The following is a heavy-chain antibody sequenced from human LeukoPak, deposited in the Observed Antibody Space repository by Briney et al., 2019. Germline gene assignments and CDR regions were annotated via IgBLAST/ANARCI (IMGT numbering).Heavy chain of an antibody. CDR1: GFTFSRYW. V-gene: IGHV3-7*01. CDR3: ARDADLGATITGAFDI. Sequence: GGSLRLSCAASGFTFSRYWMSWVRQAPGKGLEWVASIKQGGSEKYYVDSVKGRFTISRDNSKNSLNLQMNSLRDEETAVYYCARDADLGATITGAFDIWGQGTMVTVSS. D-gene: IGHD5-24*01. CDR2: IKQGGSEK. J-gene: IGHJ3*02.